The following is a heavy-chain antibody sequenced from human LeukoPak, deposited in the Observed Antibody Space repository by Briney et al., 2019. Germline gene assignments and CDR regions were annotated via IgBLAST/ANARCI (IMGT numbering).Heavy chain of an antibody. J-gene: IGHJ6*02. D-gene: IGHD2-2*01. V-gene: IGHV7-4-1*02. CDR1: GYTFTSYA. Sequence: ASVKVSCKASGYTFTSYAMNWVRQAPGQGLEWMGWINTNTGNPTYAQGFTGRFVFSLDTSVSTACLQISSLKAEDTAVYYCARDVVVPAASGYYYYGMDVWGQGTTVTVSS. CDR3: ARDVVVPAASGYYYYGMDV. CDR2: INTNTGNP.